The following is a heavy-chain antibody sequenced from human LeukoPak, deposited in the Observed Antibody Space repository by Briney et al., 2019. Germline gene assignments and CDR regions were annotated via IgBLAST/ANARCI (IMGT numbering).Heavy chain of an antibody. CDR1: GFTFSTYA. J-gene: IGHJ4*02. CDR3: AKDGGGWYTTGWYYFDY. D-gene: IGHD6-19*01. Sequence: GGSLRLSCAASGFTFSTYAMSWVRQAPGKGLEWVASISSGGIHTYYADSVKGRFSISRDNSKNTLYLQMNSLRAEDTAVYYCAKDGGGWYTTGWYYFDYWAREPWSPSPQ. CDR2: ISSGGIHT. V-gene: IGHV3-23*01.